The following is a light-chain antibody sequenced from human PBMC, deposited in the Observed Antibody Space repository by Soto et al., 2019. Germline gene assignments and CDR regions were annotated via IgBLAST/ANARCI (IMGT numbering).Light chain of an antibody. CDR3: QHRTDWPAIT. Sequence: EIVLTQSPATLSLSPGETATLSCRSSQSVRTYLAWYQQKPGQAPRLLIHDASNRASGIPARFSGSGSGTDFTLTISSLEPEDFAVYYCQHRTDWPAITFGQGTRLEI. CDR2: DAS. CDR1: QSVRTY. J-gene: IGKJ5*01. V-gene: IGKV3-11*01.